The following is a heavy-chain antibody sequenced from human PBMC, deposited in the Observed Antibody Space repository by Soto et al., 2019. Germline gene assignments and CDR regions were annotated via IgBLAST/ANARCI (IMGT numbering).Heavy chain of an antibody. CDR2: FDPEDGET. CDR1: GYTLTELS. Sequence: EASVKVSCKVSGYTLTELSMHWVRQAPGKGLEWMGGFDPEDGETIYAQKFQGRVTMTEDTSTDTAYMELSSLRSEDTAVYYCATDLIIDDSSVTDYWGQGTLVTVSS. D-gene: IGHD3-22*01. J-gene: IGHJ4*02. CDR3: ATDLIIDDSSVTDY. V-gene: IGHV1-24*01.